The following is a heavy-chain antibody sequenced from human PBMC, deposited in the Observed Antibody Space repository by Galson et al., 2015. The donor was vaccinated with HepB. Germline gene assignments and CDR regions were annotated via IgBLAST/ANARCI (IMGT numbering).Heavy chain of an antibody. Sequence: CAISGDSVSTTGGAWNWIRQSPSRGLEWLGRTYFRSRWRNDYAPSMKSRVTIDPDTAKNQFSLQLNSVTPEDTAVCYCTNERNYYASFDIWGLGTMVTVSS. CDR3: TNERNYYASFDI. CDR2: TYFRSRWRN. CDR1: GDSVSTTGGA. J-gene: IGHJ3*02. V-gene: IGHV6-1*01. D-gene: IGHD3-10*01.